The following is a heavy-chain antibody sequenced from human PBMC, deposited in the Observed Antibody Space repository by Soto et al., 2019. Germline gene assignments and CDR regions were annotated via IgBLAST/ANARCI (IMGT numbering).Heavy chain of an antibody. CDR3: ARSCSGGSCYSGGWEAYYYYGMDV. CDR2: IDPSDSYT. Sequence: GESLKISCKGSGYSFTSYWISWVRQMPGKGLEWMGRIDPSDSYTNYSPSFQGHVTISADKSIGTAYLQWSSLKASDTAMYYCARSCSGGSCYSGGWEAYYYYGMDVWGQGTTVTVSS. V-gene: IGHV5-10-1*01. D-gene: IGHD2-15*01. J-gene: IGHJ6*02. CDR1: GYSFTSYW.